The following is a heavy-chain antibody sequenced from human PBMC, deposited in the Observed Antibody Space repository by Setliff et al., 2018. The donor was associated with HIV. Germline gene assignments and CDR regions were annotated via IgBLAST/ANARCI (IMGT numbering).Heavy chain of an antibody. V-gene: IGHV4-4*07. CDR3: ARVAYSGGDCSINWFDP. Sequence: PSETLSLTCTVSGGSISSYYWSWIRQPAGKGLEWIGRIYTSGSTNYNPSLKSRVTMSVDTSKNQFSLKLSSVTAADTAVYYCARVAYSGGDCSINWFDPWGQGTLVTVSS. CDR1: GGSISSYY. D-gene: IGHD2-21*02. CDR2: IYTSGST. J-gene: IGHJ5*02.